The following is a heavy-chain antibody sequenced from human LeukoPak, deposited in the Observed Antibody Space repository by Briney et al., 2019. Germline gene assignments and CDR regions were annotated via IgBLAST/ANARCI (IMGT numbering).Heavy chain of an antibody. CDR3: AHRGYYGSANP. CDR2: IYWDDDK. D-gene: IGHD3-10*01. CDR1: GFSLSTSGVG. J-gene: IGHJ5*02. Sequence: SGPTLVKPTQTLTLTCTFSGFSLSTSGVGVGWIREPPGKALEWLALIYWDDDKRYSPSLKSRLTITKDTSKNQVALTMTNMDPVDTATYYCAHRGYYGSANPWGQGTLVTVSS. V-gene: IGHV2-5*02.